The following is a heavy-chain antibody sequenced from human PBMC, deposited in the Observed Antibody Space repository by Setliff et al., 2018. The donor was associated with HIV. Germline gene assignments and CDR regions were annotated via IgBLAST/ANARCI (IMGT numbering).Heavy chain of an antibody. Sequence: PGGSLRLSCAASGFTFNAYWMHWVRQAPGKGLMWVSHINNDETITKYADSVKGRFTISRDNSKNTVYLQMNSLRPEDTAVYYCATLWMRGGYFDPWGQGTLVTVSS. D-gene: IGHD2-15*01. CDR3: ATLWMRGGYFDP. CDR1: GFTFNAYW. J-gene: IGHJ5*02. CDR2: INNDETIT. V-gene: IGHV3-74*01.